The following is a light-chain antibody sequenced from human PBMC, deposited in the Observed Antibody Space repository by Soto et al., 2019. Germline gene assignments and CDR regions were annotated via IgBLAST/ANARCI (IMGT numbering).Light chain of an antibody. CDR3: QQYRGKPFS. J-gene: IGKJ2*01. CDR1: QSIDSW. V-gene: IGKV1-5*01. CDR2: DAS. Sequence: DIQMTQSPSTLSASVGDRVTIACRASQSIDSWLAWYQQKPGKAPKLLIYDASDLESGVPSRFSGSGSGTEFALTISSLQSDDSATYYCQQYRGKPFSFGQGTKVEIK.